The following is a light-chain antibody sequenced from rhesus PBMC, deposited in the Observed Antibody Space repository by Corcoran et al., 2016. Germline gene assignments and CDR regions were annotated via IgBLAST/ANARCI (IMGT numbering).Light chain of an antibody. V-gene: IGKV1-25*02. J-gene: IGKJ1*01. CDR3: QQYHSLPRT. CDR2: VAT. Sequence: DIQMTQSPSSVSASVGDRVTISCRASQGISNYLAWYQQNPGKSPKLLIYVATTLQRGVPSRFSGSGSGTEFTLIISSLQPEDFATYYCQQYHSLPRTFGQGTKVEIK. CDR1: QGISNY.